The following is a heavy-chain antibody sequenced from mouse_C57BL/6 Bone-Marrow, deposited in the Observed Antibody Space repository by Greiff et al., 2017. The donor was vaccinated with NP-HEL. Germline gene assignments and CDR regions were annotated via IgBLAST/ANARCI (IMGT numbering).Heavy chain of an antibody. CDR1: GYTFTDYY. D-gene: IGHD2-1*01. J-gene: IGHJ2*01. CDR2: INPNNGGT. V-gene: IGHV1-26*01. Sequence: EVQLQQSGPELVKPGASVKISCKASGYTFTDYYMNWVKQSHGKSLEWIGDINPNNGGTSYNQKFKGKATLTVDKSSSTAYMELRSLTSEDSAVYYCAGGNYSLIDYWGQGTTLTVSS. CDR3: AGGNYSLIDY.